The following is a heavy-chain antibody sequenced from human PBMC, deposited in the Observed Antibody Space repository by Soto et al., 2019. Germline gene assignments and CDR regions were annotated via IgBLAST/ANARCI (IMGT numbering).Heavy chain of an antibody. CDR3: ARVQGSGKPLYYNYGIDV. J-gene: IGHJ6*02. CDR2: ISRSGSSYTGSSGGTI. Sequence: GGSLRLSCAASGFTFSDYYMSWIRQAPGKGLEWVSYISRSGSSYTGSSGGTIYYADSVKGRFIISRDNAKTSLHLQMNSLRDEDTDVYYCARVQGSGKPLYYNYGIDVWGQGTTVTVSS. CDR1: GFTFSDYY. D-gene: IGHD3-3*01. V-gene: IGHV3-11*01.